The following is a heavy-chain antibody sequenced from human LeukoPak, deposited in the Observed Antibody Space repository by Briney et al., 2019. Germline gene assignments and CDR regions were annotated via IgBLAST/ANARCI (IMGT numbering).Heavy chain of an antibody. D-gene: IGHD3-10*01. CDR2: IWYDGSNK. Sequence: GRSLRLSCAASGFTFSSYGMRWVRQAPGKGLEWVAVIWYDGSNKYYADSVKGRFTISRDNPKNTLYLQMNSLRAEDTAVYYCAKDRSGISDYWGQGTLVTVSS. J-gene: IGHJ4*02. V-gene: IGHV3-33*06. CDR3: AKDRSGISDY. CDR1: GFTFSSYG.